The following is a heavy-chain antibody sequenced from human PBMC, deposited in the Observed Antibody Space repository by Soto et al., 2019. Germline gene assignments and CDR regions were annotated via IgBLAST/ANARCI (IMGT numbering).Heavy chain of an antibody. CDR2: INHSGST. V-gene: IGHV4-34*01. Sequence: SETLSLTCAVYGGSFSGYYWSWIRQPPGKGLEWIGEINHSGSTNYNPSLKSRVTISVDTSKNQFSLKLSSVTAADTAVYYCARGGDYGILTGYYNGRYFDYWGQGTLVTVSS. CDR1: GGSFSGYY. J-gene: IGHJ4*02. D-gene: IGHD3-9*01. CDR3: ARGGDYGILTGYYNGRYFDY.